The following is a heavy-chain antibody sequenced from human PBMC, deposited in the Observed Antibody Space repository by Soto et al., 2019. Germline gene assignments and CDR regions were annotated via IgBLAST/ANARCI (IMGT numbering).Heavy chain of an antibody. CDR2: ISIYNGNT. Sequence: GASVKVSCKASGYRFTSYGINWVRQAPGQGLQWMGWISIYNGNTRYAQNFQGRVTLTRDTSTNTTYMDLRTLTSDDTAVYYCAREDTISGVHMMNWFASWGQGTLVTVSS. CDR1: GYRFTSYG. V-gene: IGHV1-18*01. D-gene: IGHD3-3*01. J-gene: IGHJ5*01. CDR3: AREDTISGVHMMNWFAS.